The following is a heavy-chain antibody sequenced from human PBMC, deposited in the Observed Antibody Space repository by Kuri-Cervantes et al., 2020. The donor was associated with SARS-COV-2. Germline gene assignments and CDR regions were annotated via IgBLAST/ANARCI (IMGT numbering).Heavy chain of an antibody. CDR1: GGSFSGYY. J-gene: IGHJ4*02. Sequence: SETLSLTCAVCGGSFSGYYWSWIRQPPGKGLEWVGEINHSGSTNYNPSLKSRVTISVDTSKNQFSLKLSSVTAADTAVYYCARAVKRFDYWGQGTLVTVSS. CDR3: ARAVKRFDY. D-gene: IGHD2/OR15-2a*01. CDR2: INHSGST. V-gene: IGHV4-34*01.